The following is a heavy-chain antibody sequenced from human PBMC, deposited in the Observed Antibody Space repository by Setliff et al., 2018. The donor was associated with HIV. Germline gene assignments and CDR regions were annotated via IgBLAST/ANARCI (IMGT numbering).Heavy chain of an antibody. CDR2: IYTSGST. Sequence: SETLSLTCTVSGGSISSGSYYWSWIRQPAGKGLEWIGRIYTSGSTNYNPSLKSRVTISVDTSKNQFSLKLSSVTAADTAVYYCARSARVGYYDSGGYSWGQGTLVTVSS. V-gene: IGHV4-61*02. CDR1: GGSISSGSYY. J-gene: IGHJ4*02. CDR3: ARSARVGYYDSGGYS. D-gene: IGHD3-22*01.